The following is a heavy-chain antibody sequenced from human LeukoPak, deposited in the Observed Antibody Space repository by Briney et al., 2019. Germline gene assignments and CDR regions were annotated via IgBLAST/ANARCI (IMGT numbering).Heavy chain of an antibody. J-gene: IGHJ4*02. D-gene: IGHD2-15*01. CDR1: GFTFSHFW. CDR3: AREDGHCSGGNCYSYFDS. CDR2: IKKTGSET. V-gene: IGHV3-7*01. Sequence: GGSLRLSCAASGFTFSHFWMSWVRQAPGKGLEWVAYIKKTGSETYYVDSVKGRFTITRDNTRNSLFLQMYSLRAEDTAVYFCAREDGHCSGGNCYSYFDSWGQGTLVTVSS.